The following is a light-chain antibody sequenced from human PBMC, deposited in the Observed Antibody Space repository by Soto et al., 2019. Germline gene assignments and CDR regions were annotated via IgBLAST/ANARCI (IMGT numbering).Light chain of an antibody. CDR1: QSVSTRS. CDR2: AAS. V-gene: IGKV3-20*01. CDR3: QHYDTPFT. J-gene: IGKJ3*01. Sequence: EIVLTQSPGTLSLSPGERATVSCRASQSVSTRSLVWYQQKPGQAPRLLISAASNRAIGIPDRFSGSGSATDFTLTISRLEAEVFALYYCQHYDTPFTFGHGTKVDIK.